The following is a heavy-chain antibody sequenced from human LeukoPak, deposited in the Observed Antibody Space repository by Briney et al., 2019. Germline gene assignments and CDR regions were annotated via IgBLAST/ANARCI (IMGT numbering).Heavy chain of an antibody. J-gene: IGHJ6*04. Sequence: SETLSLTCAVYGGSFSGYYWSWIRQPPGKGLEWIGEINHSGSTNSNPSLKSRVSISEDTSKNQFSLKLSSVTAADTAVYYCARGPIIVVRGPLYGMDVWGKGTTVTVSS. D-gene: IGHD3-10*01. CDR1: GGSFSGYY. CDR3: ARGPIIVVRGPLYGMDV. V-gene: IGHV4-34*01. CDR2: INHSGST.